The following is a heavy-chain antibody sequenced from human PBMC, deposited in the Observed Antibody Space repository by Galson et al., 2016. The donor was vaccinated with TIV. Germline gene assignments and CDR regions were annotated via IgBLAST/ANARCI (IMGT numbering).Heavy chain of an antibody. CDR3: ARGRGIYDSSGYFLFDH. D-gene: IGHD3-22*01. CDR2: IVPMFGTT. V-gene: IGHV1-69*13. CDR1: GVTFSYFA. Sequence: SVKVSCKASGVTFSYFAFSWVRQAPGQGLEWMGGIVPMFGTTNYAQKFQGRFTISADESTTTAYLELSSLRSEDTAVYYCARGRGIYDSSGYFLFDHWGQGTLVTVSS. J-gene: IGHJ5*02.